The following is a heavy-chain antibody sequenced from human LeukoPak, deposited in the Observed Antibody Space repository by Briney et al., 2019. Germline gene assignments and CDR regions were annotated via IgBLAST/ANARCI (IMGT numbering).Heavy chain of an antibody. CDR2: IVHFFGRA. J-gene: IGHJ4*02. CDR1: GGTFSSYA. CDR3: ARVDPLGDYADY. D-gene: IGHD4-17*01. V-gene: IGHV1-69*13. Sequence: SVKVSCKASGGTFSSYALRWVRQAPGQGLEWMGGIVHFFGRANYAQKFQGRVTITADESTSTAYMELSSLRSEDTAVYYCARVDPLGDYADYWGQGTLVTVSS.